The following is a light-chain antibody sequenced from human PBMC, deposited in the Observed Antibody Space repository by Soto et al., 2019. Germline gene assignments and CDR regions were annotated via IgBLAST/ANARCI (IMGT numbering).Light chain of an antibody. V-gene: IGKV3-20*01. CDR3: QQYGDSPPT. CDR1: QTVSSNY. Sequence: EIVMTQSPATLSVSPGETATLSCSASQTVSSNYLAWYQQKPGQAPRLLIFGASTRATGIPDRFSGSGSETDFTLTISRLEPEDFAVYHCQQYGDSPPTFGQGTKVDIK. J-gene: IGKJ1*01. CDR2: GAS.